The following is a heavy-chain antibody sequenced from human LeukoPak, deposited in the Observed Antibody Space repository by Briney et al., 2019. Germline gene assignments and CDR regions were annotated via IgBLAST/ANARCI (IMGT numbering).Heavy chain of an antibody. CDR1: GFTVSSNY. J-gene: IGHJ6*03. V-gene: IGHV3-53*01. CDR3: ARVLSGRGSLYDYYYYMDV. Sequence: PGGSLRLSCAASGFTVSSNYMSWVRQAPGKGLEWVSVIYSGGRTYYADSVKGRFTISRDNSKNTLYLQMNSLRAEDTAVYYCARVLSGRGSLYDYYYYMDVWAKGPRSPSP. CDR2: IYSGGRT. D-gene: IGHD3-10*01.